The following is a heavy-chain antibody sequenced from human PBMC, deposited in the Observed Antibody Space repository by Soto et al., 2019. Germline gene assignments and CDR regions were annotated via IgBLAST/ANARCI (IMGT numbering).Heavy chain of an antibody. Sequence: GGSLRLSCAASGFIFSNYAMSWVRQAPGKGLEWVSGMSGSGGNINYADSVKGRFTISRDNSKNTLYLQMNSLRADDTAVYYCAKKHMGDMFAVDYWGHGTLVTVSS. CDR2: MSGSGGNI. D-gene: IGHD3-10*02. V-gene: IGHV3-23*01. CDR1: GFIFSNYA. J-gene: IGHJ4*01. CDR3: AKKHMGDMFAVDY.